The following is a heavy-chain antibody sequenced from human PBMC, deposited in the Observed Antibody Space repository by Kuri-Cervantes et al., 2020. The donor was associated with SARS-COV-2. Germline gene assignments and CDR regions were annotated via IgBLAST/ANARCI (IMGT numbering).Heavy chain of an antibody. CDR1: GFTFSTYA. CDR3: AKWDVIVVVAAPELHY. V-gene: IGHV3-23*01. D-gene: IGHD2-15*01. J-gene: IGHJ4*02. CDR2: ISGSGGST. Sequence: GESLKISCAASGFTFSTYAMTWVRQAPGKGLEWVSAISGSGGSTYYADSVQGRFTISRDNSKNTLYLQMNSLRAEDTAVYYRAKWDVIVVVAAPELHYWGQGTLVTVSS.